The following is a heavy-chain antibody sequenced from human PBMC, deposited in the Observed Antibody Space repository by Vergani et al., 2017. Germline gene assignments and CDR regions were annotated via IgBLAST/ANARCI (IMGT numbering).Heavy chain of an antibody. CDR2: ISGSGGST. Sequence: EVQLLESGGGLVQPGGSLRLSCAASGFTFSSYAMSWVRQAPGKGLEWVSAISGSGGSTYYADSVKGRFTISRDNSKNTLYLQMNSLRAEDTAVYYCAKGPARGMAAAGIMEGYWGQGTLVTVSS. J-gene: IGHJ4*02. D-gene: IGHD6-13*01. CDR3: AKGPARGMAAAGIMEGY. CDR1: GFTFSSYA. V-gene: IGHV3-23*01.